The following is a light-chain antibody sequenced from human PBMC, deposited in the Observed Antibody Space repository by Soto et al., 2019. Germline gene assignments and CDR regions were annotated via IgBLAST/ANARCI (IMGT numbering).Light chain of an antibody. CDR3: QQYYSYPALT. Sequence: IQLTQSPSSLSASVGDRVTITCRASQGISSYLAWYQQKPGKAPKLLIYAASTLQGGVPSRFSGSGSGTDFTLTISCLQSEDFATYYCQQYYSYPALTFGGGTKVDIK. J-gene: IGKJ4*01. V-gene: IGKV1-9*01. CDR1: QGISSY. CDR2: AAS.